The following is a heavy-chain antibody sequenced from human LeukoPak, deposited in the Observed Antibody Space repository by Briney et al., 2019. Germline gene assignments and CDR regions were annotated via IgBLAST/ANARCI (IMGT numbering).Heavy chain of an antibody. CDR1: GFTFSSYA. V-gene: IGHV3-23*01. D-gene: IGHD1-1*01. CDR2: ISGSGGSI. CDR3: ASAGNFGDY. Sequence: GGSLRLSCAASGFTFSSYAMSWVRQAPGKGLEWVSAISGSGGSIYYADSVKGWFTISRGNSKNTLYLQMNSLRAEDTAVYYCASAGNFGDYWGQGALVTVSS. J-gene: IGHJ4*02.